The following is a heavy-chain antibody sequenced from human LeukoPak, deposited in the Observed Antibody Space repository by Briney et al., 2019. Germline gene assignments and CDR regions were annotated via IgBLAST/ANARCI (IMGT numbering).Heavy chain of an antibody. CDR3: ARSPRMVRPTDAFDI. CDR1: GYTFTSYG. CDR2: ISAYNGNT. J-gene: IGHJ3*02. D-gene: IGHD3-10*01. V-gene: IGHV1-18*01. Sequence: ASVKVSCKASGYTFTSYGISWVRQAPGQGLEWMGWISAYNGNTNYAQKLQGRVTMTTDTSTSTAYMELRSLRSDDTAVYYCARSPRMVRPTDAFDIWGQGTMVTVSS.